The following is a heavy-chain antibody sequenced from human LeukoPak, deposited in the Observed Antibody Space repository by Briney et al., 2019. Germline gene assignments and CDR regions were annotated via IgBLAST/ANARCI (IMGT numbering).Heavy chain of an antibody. CDR1: GFTFSSYA. V-gene: IGHV3-23*01. Sequence: PGGSLRLSCAASGFTFSSYAMSWVRQAPGKGLEWVSAISGSGGSTYYADSVKGRFTISRDNSKNTLYLQMNRLRAEDTAVYYCANGLYDSSGSPNYYYMDVWGKGTTVTVSS. CDR2: ISGSGGST. CDR3: ANGLYDSSGSPNYYYMDV. D-gene: IGHD3-22*01. J-gene: IGHJ6*03.